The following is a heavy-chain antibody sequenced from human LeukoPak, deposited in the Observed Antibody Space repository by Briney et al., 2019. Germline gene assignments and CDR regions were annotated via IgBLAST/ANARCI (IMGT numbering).Heavy chain of an antibody. Sequence: AGGSLRLSCAASGFTFSTYWMNWFRQTPGKGLEWVANIKQDGSEKYYVDSVKGRFTISRDNAKNSLYLQMNSLRAEDTAVYYCARDRGRFGELFFGGQGTLVTVSS. CDR2: IKQDGSEK. CDR3: ARDRGRFGELFF. D-gene: IGHD3-16*01. V-gene: IGHV3-7*01. CDR1: GFTFSTYW. J-gene: IGHJ4*02.